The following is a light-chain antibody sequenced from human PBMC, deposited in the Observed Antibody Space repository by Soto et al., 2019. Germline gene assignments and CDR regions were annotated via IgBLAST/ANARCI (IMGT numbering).Light chain of an antibody. V-gene: IGKV1-5*03. CDR3: QPYNSYSWT. Sequence: DIQMTQSPSTLSASVGDRVTITCRASQSISSWLAWYQQKPGKAPKLLIYKASSLESGVPSRFSGSGSGTEFTLTISSLQPDDFATYYCQPYNSYSWTFGQWT. J-gene: IGKJ1*01. CDR1: QSISSW. CDR2: KAS.